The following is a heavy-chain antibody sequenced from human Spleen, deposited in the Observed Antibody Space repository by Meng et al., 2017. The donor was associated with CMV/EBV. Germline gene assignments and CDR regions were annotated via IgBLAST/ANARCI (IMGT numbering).Heavy chain of an antibody. CDR3: ASCERGQQLVTPFDP. CDR1: GESFSGYD. Sequence: QGQVPQWGAGLLKPSETLSLTCAVYGESFSGYDWSWIRQPPGKGLQWIGEINHSGSTNYNPSLKSRVTISVDTSKNQFSLKLSSVTAADTAVYYCASCERGQQLVTPFDPWGQGTLVTVSS. CDR2: INHSGST. D-gene: IGHD6-13*01. V-gene: IGHV4-34*02. J-gene: IGHJ5*02.